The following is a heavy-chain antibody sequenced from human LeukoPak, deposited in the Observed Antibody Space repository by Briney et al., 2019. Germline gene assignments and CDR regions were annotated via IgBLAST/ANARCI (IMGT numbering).Heavy chain of an antibody. CDR2: IHPDGGST. D-gene: IGHD4-11*01. J-gene: IGHJ4*02. CDR3: ARAFNSIQPLDY. CDR1: GYNFNYYY. Sequence: ASVKVSCKASGYNFNYYYIYWVRQAPGHGLESMGYIHPDGGSTNYAQKFQGRVTMTSDMSTNTVYMELRSLRSEDTAMYYCARAFNSIQPLDYWGQGTLVTVSS. V-gene: IGHV1-46*02.